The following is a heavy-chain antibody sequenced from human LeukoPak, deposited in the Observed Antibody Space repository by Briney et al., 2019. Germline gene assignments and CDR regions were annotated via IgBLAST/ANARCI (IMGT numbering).Heavy chain of an antibody. Sequence: SGTLSLTCAVSGGSISSSNWWSWVRQPPGKGLEWIGEIYHSGSTNYNPSLKSRVTTSVDKSRNQFSLKLSSVTAADTAVYYCARLGDSSGYYAFDYWGQGTLVTVSS. V-gene: IGHV4-4*02. CDR2: IYHSGST. CDR1: GGSISSSNW. CDR3: ARLGDSSGYYAFDY. J-gene: IGHJ4*02. D-gene: IGHD3-22*01.